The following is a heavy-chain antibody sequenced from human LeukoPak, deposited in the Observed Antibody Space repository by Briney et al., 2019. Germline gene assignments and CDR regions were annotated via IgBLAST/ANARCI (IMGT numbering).Heavy chain of an antibody. CDR1: GYTFTNND. J-gene: IGHJ4*02. CDR2: VSPDSGDT. D-gene: IGHD6-19*01. CDR3: TRGSGAGD. V-gene: IGHV1-8*01. Sequence: ASVKVSCKASGYTFTNNDINWVRQVTGHGVKWMGWVSPDSGDTGYAPNFRGRVTMTTDTYINTAYMELTSLTSEDTAIYYCTRGSGAGDWGQGTLVTVSS.